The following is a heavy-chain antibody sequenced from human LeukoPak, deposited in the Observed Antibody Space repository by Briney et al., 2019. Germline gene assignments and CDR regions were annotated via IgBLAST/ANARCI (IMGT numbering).Heavy chain of an antibody. CDR2: INPNSGGT. Sequence: ASVKVSCKASGYTFTSYYMHWVRQAPGQGLEWMGWINPNSGGTNYAQKFQGRVTMTRDTSISTAYMELSRLRSDDTAVYYCARDRDGSGSYYYYYYMDVWGKGTTVTISS. V-gene: IGHV1-2*02. CDR1: GYTFTSYY. D-gene: IGHD3-10*01. CDR3: ARDRDGSGSYYYYYYMDV. J-gene: IGHJ6*03.